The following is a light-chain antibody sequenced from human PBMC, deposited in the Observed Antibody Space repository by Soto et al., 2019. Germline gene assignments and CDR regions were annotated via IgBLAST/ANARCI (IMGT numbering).Light chain of an antibody. CDR1: QSVDSSS. Sequence: EIVLTQSPGTLSLSPGERATLSCRASQSVDSSSLAWNQQKPGQAPRLLIYSTSSRATGIPDRFSGRGSATDFARTISRLEPEDFEVYYCQQYGSSSITFGQGTRLEIK. CDR3: QQYGSSSIT. CDR2: STS. V-gene: IGKV3-20*01. J-gene: IGKJ5*01.